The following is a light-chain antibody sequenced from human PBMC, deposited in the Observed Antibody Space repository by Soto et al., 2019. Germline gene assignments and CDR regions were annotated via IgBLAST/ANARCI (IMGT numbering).Light chain of an antibody. V-gene: IGKV3-11*01. Sequence: EVVLTQSPATLSLSPGERATLSCRASENVRTFVHCYQQKPGQAPRLLIYGASNRATGIPARFSGSGSGTDFTLTISSLEPEDYAVYYCQQHSHWPPWTFGQGTRVEIQ. CDR2: GAS. CDR3: QQHSHWPPWT. CDR1: ENVRTF. J-gene: IGKJ1*01.